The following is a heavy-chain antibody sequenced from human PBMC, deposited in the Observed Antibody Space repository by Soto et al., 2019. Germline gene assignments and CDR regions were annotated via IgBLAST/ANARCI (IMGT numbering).Heavy chain of an antibody. CDR3: AREGPAPYYYYGMDV. V-gene: IGHV1-18*01. CDR2: ISAYNGDK. Sequence: ASVKVSCKASGYTFTNYGFSWVRQAPGQGLEWMGWISAYNGDKKYAQKFQGRVTMTTDISARTADMELRSLRSDDTAVYYCAREGPAPYYYYGMDVWGQGSTVTVSS. J-gene: IGHJ6*02. CDR1: GYTFTNYG.